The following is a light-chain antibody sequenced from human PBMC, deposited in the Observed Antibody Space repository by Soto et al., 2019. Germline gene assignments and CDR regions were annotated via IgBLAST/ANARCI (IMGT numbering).Light chain of an antibody. CDR2: DAS. CDR3: QRGDT. Sequence: EIVLTQSPATLSLSRGERATLSCRASQSVSSNLAWYQQKPGQAPRLLIYDASNRATGIPARFSGSGSGTDFTLTISSLEPEDFAVYYCQRGDTFGQGTRLEI. V-gene: IGKV3-11*01. J-gene: IGKJ5*01. CDR1: QSVSSN.